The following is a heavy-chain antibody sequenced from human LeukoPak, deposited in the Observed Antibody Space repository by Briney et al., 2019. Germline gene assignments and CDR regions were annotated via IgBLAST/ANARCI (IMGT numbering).Heavy chain of an antibody. CDR3: GVVPAADMDV. Sequence: PGGSLRLSCAASGFTFSSYGMHWVRQAPGKGLEWVAFIRYDGSNKYYADSVKGRFTISRDNSKNTLYLQMNSLRAEDTAVYYCGVVPAADMDVWGKGTTVTISS. D-gene: IGHD2-2*01. CDR2: IRYDGSNK. CDR1: GFTFSSYG. V-gene: IGHV3-30*02. J-gene: IGHJ6*03.